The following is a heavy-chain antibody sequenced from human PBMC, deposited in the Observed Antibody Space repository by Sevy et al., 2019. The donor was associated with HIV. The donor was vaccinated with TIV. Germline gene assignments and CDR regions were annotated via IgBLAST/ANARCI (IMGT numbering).Heavy chain of an antibody. CDR3: VRADPDQHFDS. CDR2: VDPSAGNT. CDR1: GDTFTNNY. V-gene: IGHV1-46*01. J-gene: IGHJ4*02. Sequence: ASVKVSCKASGDTFTNNYIHWVRQAPGQGLEWMGMVDPSAGNTTYAQMFQGRVTMTRDTSTSILYMELGSLRSEDTAVYYCVRADPDQHFDSWGQGTLVTVSS.